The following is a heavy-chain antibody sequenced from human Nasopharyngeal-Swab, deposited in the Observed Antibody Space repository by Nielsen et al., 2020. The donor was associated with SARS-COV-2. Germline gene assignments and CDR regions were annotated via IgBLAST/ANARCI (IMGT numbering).Heavy chain of an antibody. D-gene: IGHD4-17*01. V-gene: IGHV3-23*01. Sequence: GESLKISCAASGFSFSGYAMTWVRHAPGKGLEWVSTISDSGGSTYYADSVKGRFTISRDNSKNTLYLQMNSLRAEDTAVYYCAKGRTVTAIYFDYWGQGTLVAVSS. CDR3: AKGRTVTAIYFDY. J-gene: IGHJ4*02. CDR1: GFSFSGYA. CDR2: ISDSGGST.